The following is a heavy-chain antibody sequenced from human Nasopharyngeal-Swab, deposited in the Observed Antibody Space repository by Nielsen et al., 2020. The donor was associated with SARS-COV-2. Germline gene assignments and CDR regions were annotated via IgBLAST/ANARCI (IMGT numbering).Heavy chain of an antibody. D-gene: IGHD3-22*01. CDR3: AKDDDSSGYHFDY. CDR1: GFTFSSYA. V-gene: IGHV3-23*01. J-gene: IGHJ4*02. Sequence: GEALKISWAASGFTFSSYAMSWVSQAPGKGLEWVSAISGSGGSTYYADSVKGRFTISRDNSKNTLYLQMNSLRAEDTAVYYCAKDDDSSGYHFDYWGQGTLVTVSS. CDR2: ISGSGGST.